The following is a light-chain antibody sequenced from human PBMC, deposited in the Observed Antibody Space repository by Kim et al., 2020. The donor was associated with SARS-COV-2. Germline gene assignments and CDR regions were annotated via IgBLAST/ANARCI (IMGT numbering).Light chain of an antibody. CDR3: VAWDESLSGRV. Sequence: GQRVATSSSGSSSNVGSKDVYWYQQFPGTAPKLLFYRNQQRPSGVPDRFSGSKAGTSASLAISGLRSEDEAHYYCVAWDESLSGRVFGGGTQLTVL. J-gene: IGLJ3*02. V-gene: IGLV1-47*01. CDR1: SSNVGSKD. CDR2: RNQ.